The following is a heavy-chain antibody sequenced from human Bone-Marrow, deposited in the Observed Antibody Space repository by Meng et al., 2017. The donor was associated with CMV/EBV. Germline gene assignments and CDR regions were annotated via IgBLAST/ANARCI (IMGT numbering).Heavy chain of an antibody. CDR1: GFTFDEYT. J-gene: IGHJ4*02. D-gene: IGHD2-2*01. V-gene: IGHV3-43*01. CDR3: ARARVVPATFDY. Sequence: GESLKISCAASGFTFDEYTMHWVRQAPGKGLEWVSLIGWDGVSTSYADSVKGRFTISRDNAKNTLYLKMNSLRAEDTAVYYCARARVVPATFDYWGQGTLVTVSS. CDR2: IGWDGVST.